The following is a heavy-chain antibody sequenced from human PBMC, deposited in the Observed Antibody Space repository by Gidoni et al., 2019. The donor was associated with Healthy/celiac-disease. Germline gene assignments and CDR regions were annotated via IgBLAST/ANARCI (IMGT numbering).Heavy chain of an antibody. CDR3: ARDDYYDSSGYSSWFDP. J-gene: IGHJ5*02. D-gene: IGHD3-22*01. CDR2: INPNSGGT. V-gene: IGHV1-2*02. CDR1: GNTFTGYY. Sequence: QVQLVQSGAEVKKPGASVKVSCKASGNTFTGYYMHWVRQAPGQGLEWMGWINPNSGGTNYAQKFQGRVTMTRDTSISTAYMELSRLRSDDTAVYYCARDDYYDSSGYSSWFDPWGQGTLVTVSS.